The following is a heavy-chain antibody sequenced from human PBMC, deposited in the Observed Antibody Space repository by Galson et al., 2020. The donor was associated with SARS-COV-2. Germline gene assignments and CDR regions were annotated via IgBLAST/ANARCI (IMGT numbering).Heavy chain of an antibody. D-gene: IGHD6-19*01. CDR1: GYTLTELS. CDR2: FDPEDGET. J-gene: IGHJ4*02. V-gene: IGHV1-24*01. Sequence: ASVKVSCKVSGYTLTELSMHWVRQAPGKGLEWMGAFDPEDGETIYAQKFQGRVTMTEDTSTDTAYMELSSLRSEDTAVYYCATGLGGSTQGLVLGLDYWGQGTLVTVSS. CDR3: ATGLGGSTQGLVLGLDY.